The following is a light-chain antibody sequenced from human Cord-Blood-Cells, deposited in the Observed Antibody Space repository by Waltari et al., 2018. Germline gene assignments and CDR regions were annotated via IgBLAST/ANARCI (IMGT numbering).Light chain of an antibody. CDR1: SSNIGSNY. CDR3: AAWDDSLSGYV. J-gene: IGLJ1*01. Sequence: QSVLTQPPSAPGTPGQRVPISCSGSSSNIGSNYLYWYQQDPGTAPKRLIYRNNRRPSGVHDRFSGSRSGTSASLAISGLRSEVEADYYCAAWDDSLSGYVFGTGTKVTVL. CDR2: RNN. V-gene: IGLV1-47*01.